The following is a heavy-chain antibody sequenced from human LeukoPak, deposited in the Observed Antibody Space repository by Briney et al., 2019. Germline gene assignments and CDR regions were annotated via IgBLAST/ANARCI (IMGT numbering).Heavy chain of an antibody. CDR2: IWYDGSHE. CDR1: GFSFSNYA. CDR3: VGSTSSLNYFDY. Sequence: GGSLRLSCTASGFSFSNYAMHWVRQAPGKGLEWVAVIWYDGSHEYYADSVKGRFTISRDNSKNTVYLQIDSLRAEDTAVYYCVGSTSSLNYFDYWGQGTLVTVSS. D-gene: IGHD2-2*01. J-gene: IGHJ4*02. V-gene: IGHV3-33*03.